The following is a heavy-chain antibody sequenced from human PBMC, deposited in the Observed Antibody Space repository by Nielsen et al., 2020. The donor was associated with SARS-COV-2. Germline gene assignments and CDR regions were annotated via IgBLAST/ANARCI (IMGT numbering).Heavy chain of an antibody. D-gene: IGHD5-24*01. V-gene: IGHV3-7*03. CDR2: IKQDGSEK. CDR3: ARAQRWLQFIEFDY. J-gene: IGHJ4*02. CDR1: GFTFSSYW. Sequence: GESLKISCAASGFTFSSYWMSWVRQAPGKGLEWVANIKQDGSEKYYVDSVKGRFTISRDNAKNSLYLQMNSLRAEDTAVYYCARAQRWLQFIEFDYWGQGTLVTVSS.